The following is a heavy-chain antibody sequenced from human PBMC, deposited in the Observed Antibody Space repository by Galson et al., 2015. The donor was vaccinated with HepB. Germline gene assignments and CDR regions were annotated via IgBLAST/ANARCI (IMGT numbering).Heavy chain of an antibody. Sequence: SLRLSCAASGFTFSSYAMHWARQAPGKGLEWVAVISYDGSNKYYADSVKGRFTISRDNSKNTLYLQMNSLRAEDTAVYYCARALYYYGSGSYYNVYYYYGMDVWGQGTTVTVSS. V-gene: IGHV3-30*04. CDR1: GFTFSSYA. J-gene: IGHJ6*02. CDR3: ARALYYYGSGSYYNVYYYYGMDV. CDR2: ISYDGSNK. D-gene: IGHD3-10*01.